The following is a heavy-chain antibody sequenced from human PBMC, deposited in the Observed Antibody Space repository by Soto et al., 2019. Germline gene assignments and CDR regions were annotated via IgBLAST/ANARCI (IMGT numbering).Heavy chain of an antibody. CDR1: GFTFSSYA. Sequence: GGSLRLSCAASGFTFSSYAMSWVRQAPGKGLEWVSAISGSGGSTYYADSVKGRFTISRDNSKNTLYLQMNSLRAEDTAVYYCAKDYYDSSGYYYALHWGQGTLVTVYS. J-gene: IGHJ4*02. D-gene: IGHD3-22*01. V-gene: IGHV3-23*01. CDR2: ISGSGGST. CDR3: AKDYYDSSGYYYALH.